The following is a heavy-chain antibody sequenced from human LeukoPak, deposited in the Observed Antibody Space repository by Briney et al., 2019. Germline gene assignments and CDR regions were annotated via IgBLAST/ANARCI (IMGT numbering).Heavy chain of an antibody. Sequence: GGSLRLSCAASGFSLSAYWMTWVRQAPGKGLEWVANINRDGSQKNHVDSVKGRFTISRDNAKNSLYLQMNSLRAEDTAVYYCARDSCGGDCYSDYWGQGTLVTVSS. V-gene: IGHV3-7*01. CDR2: INRDGSQK. CDR3: ARDSCGGDCYSDY. J-gene: IGHJ4*02. CDR1: GFSLSAYW. D-gene: IGHD2-21*02.